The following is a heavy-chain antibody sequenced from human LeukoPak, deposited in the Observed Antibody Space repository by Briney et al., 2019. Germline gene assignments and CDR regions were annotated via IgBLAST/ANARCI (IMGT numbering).Heavy chain of an antibody. CDR2: IYYSGST. V-gene: IGHV4-59*11. Sequence: SDTLSLTCTVSGGSISSHYWSWIRQPPGKGLEWIGYIYYSGSTNYNPSLKSRVTISVDTSKNQFSLKLGSVTAADTAVYYCARVLTGTTIGSFYYYYYMDVWGKGTTVTVSS. J-gene: IGHJ6*03. CDR3: ARVLTGTTIGSFYYYYYMDV. D-gene: IGHD1-14*01. CDR1: GGSISSHY.